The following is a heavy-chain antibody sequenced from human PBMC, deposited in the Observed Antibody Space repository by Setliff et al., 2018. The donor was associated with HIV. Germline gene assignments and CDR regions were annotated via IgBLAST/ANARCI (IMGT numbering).Heavy chain of an antibody. Sequence: ASVKVSCKASGYTFSTYAISWVRQAPGQGLEWMGWISTYNGNTRYAQKVQGRVTMTTDTSTSTAYMELRSLRSDDTAVYYCARAPSGVVIGPDYWGRGTLVTVSS. CDR3: ARAPSGVVIGPDY. CDR1: GYTFSTYA. J-gene: IGHJ4*02. CDR2: ISTYNGNT. D-gene: IGHD3-3*01. V-gene: IGHV1-18*01.